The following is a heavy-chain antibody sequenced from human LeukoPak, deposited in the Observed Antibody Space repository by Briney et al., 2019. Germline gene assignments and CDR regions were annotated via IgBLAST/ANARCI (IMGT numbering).Heavy chain of an antibody. J-gene: IGHJ4*02. CDR1: GGSISSYY. Sequence: SETLSLTCTVSGGSISSYYWSWIRQPPGKGLEWIGYIYYSGSTNYNPSLKSRVTISVDTSKNQFSLKLSSVTAADTAVYYCAKTIVLRYFDWLLPEGFGYWGQGTLVTVSS. CDR3: AKTIVLRYFDWLLPEGFGY. CDR2: IYYSGST. V-gene: IGHV4-59*01. D-gene: IGHD3-9*01.